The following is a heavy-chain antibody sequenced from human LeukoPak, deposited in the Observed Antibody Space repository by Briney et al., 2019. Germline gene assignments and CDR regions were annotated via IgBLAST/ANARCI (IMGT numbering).Heavy chain of an antibody. CDR2: IYYSGST. CDR1: GGSISSYY. J-gene: IGHJ6*03. Sequence: TSETLSLTCTVSGGSISSYYWSWIRQPPGKGLEWIGYIYYSGSTNYNPSLKSRVTISVDTSKNQFSLKLSSVTAADTAVYYCARAGYSYGTTSGGYYYYYYMDVWGKGTTVTVSS. D-gene: IGHD5-18*01. V-gene: IGHV4-59*01. CDR3: ARAGYSYGTTSGGYYYYYYMDV.